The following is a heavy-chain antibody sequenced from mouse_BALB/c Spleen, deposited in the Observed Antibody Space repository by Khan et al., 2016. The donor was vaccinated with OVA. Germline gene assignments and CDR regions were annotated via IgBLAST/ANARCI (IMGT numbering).Heavy chain of an antibody. Sequence: VRLQPSGPEVVKPGASVKISCKASGYTFTDYNMDWVKQRHGQSLEWIGYFFPNSGGSGYNQKFKTKATLTVDISSNTAYMDLRSLTSEDSAVYYCVRSGYGSFAFWGQGTLVTVS. D-gene: IGHD1-2*01. CDR2: FFPNSGGS. CDR1: GYTFTDYN. J-gene: IGHJ3*01. V-gene: IGHV1S29*02. CDR3: VRSGYGSFAF.